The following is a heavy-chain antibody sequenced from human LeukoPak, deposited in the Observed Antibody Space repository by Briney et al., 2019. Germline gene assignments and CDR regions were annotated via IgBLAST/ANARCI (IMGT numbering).Heavy chain of an antibody. CDR1: GDSVSSNSAA. CDR2: TYYRPKWYN. J-gene: IGHJ6*02. D-gene: IGHD1-26*01. CDR3: ARDVGATDYYYYGMDV. V-gene: IGHV6-1*01. Sequence: SQTLSLTCAISGDSVSSNSAAWNWIRQSPSRGLEWLGRTYYRPKWYNDYAVSVKSRITINPDTSKNQFSLQLNSVTPEDTAVYYCARDVGATDYYYYGMDVWGQGTTVTVSS.